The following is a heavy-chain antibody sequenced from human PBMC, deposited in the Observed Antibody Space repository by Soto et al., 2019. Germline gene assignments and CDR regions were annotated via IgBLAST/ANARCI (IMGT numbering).Heavy chain of an antibody. Sequence: SETLSLTCTVSGGSISSGDYYWSWIRQPPGKGLEWIGYIYYSGSTYYNPSLKSRVTISVDTSKNQFSLKLSSVTAADTAVYYCARSIFGGVIVYYFDYWGQGTLVTVS. CDR3: ARSIFGGVIVYYFDY. V-gene: IGHV4-30-4*01. CDR2: IYYSGST. CDR1: GGSISSGDYY. J-gene: IGHJ4*02. D-gene: IGHD3-16*02.